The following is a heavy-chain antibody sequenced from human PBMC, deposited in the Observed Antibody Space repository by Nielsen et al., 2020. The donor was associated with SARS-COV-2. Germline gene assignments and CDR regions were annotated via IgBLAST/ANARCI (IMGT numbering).Heavy chain of an antibody. CDR1: GFTFSSYA. CDR3: VKGAGEGYSSSWYVSWYFDL. CDR2: ISSNGGST. J-gene: IGHJ2*01. Sequence: GGSLRLSCSASGFTFSSYAMHWVRQAPGKGLEYVSAISSNGGSTYYADSVKGRFTISRDNSKNTLYLQMSSLRAEDTAVYYCVKGAGEGYSSSWYVSWYFDLWGRGTLVTVSS. V-gene: IGHV3-64D*06. D-gene: IGHD6-13*01.